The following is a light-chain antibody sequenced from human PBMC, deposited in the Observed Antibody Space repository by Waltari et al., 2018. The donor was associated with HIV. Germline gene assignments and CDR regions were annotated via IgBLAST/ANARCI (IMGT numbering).Light chain of an antibody. Sequence: DIQMTQSPSTLSASVGDRVIVTCRANQNIVNWLAWYQQKPGKAPKLLIYKASRLESGVPSRFSGSGYGTEFTLTISSLQPDDFATYYCQQYDSDSWTFGQGTRVEIK. V-gene: IGKV1-5*03. J-gene: IGKJ1*01. CDR3: QQYDSDSWT. CDR2: KAS. CDR1: QNIVNW.